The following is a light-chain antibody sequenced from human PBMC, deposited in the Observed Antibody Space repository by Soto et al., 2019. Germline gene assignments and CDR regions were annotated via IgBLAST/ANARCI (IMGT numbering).Light chain of an antibody. Sequence: DIQMTQSPSSLSASVGDRLTIACRATQDINVYLSWYQKKPGRAPDLLIYGASNLHVGVPLRFSGSGSGTDFTLTITDLKPEDFATYYCQQNFSPSVTFGGGTTVEIK. CDR3: QQNFSPSVT. CDR2: GAS. J-gene: IGKJ4*01. V-gene: IGKV1-39*01. CDR1: QDINVY.